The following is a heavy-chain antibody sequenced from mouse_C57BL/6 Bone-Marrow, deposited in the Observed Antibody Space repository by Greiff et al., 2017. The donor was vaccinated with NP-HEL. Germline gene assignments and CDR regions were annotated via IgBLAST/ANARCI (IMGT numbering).Heavy chain of an antibody. D-gene: IGHD2-5*01. J-gene: IGHJ4*01. CDR1: GFTFSNYW. Sequence: EVKLQESGGGLVQPGGSMKLSCVASGFTFSNYWMNWVRQSPEKGLEWVAQIRLKSDNYATHYAESVKGRFTISRDDSKSSVYLQMNNLRAEDTGIYYCTYSNYVGYAMDYWGQGTSVTVSS. CDR3: TYSNYVGYAMDY. CDR2: IRLKSDNYAT. V-gene: IGHV6-3*01.